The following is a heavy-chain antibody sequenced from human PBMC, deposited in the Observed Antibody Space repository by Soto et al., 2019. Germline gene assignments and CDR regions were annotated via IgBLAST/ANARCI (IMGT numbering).Heavy chain of an antibody. CDR3: ARQSMEEYYYYGMDV. CDR2: ISAYNGNT. D-gene: IGHD6-6*01. J-gene: IGHJ6*02. CDR1: GYTFTSYG. V-gene: IGHV1-18*01. Sequence: ASVKVSCKASGYTFTSYGISWLRQAPGQGLEWMGWISAYNGNTNYAQKLQGRVTMTTDTSTSTAYMELRSLRSDDTAVYYCARQSMEEYYYYGMDVWGQGTTVTVSS.